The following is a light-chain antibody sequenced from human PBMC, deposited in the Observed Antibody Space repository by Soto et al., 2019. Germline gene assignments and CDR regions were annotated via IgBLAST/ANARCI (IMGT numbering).Light chain of an antibody. CDR1: SSNIGAGRA. Sequence: LTQPPSVSGAPGQRVTISCTGSSSNIGAGRAVHWYQQLPGTAPKLLIHSNNNRPSGVPDRFSGSKSGTSASLAIAGLQADDEADYYCQSYDPTLRTSLFGGGTQLTVL. J-gene: IGLJ2*01. V-gene: IGLV1-40*01. CDR2: SNN. CDR3: QSYDPTLRTSL.